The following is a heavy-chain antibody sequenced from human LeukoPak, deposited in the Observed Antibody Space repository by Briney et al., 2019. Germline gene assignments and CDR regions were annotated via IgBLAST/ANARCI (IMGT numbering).Heavy chain of an antibody. V-gene: IGHV4-39*07. CDR1: GGSISSNKYY. D-gene: IGHD6-6*01. CDR2: INHSGST. Sequence: SETLSLTCTVSGGSISSNKYYWGWIRQPPGKGLEWIGEINHSGSTNYNPSLKSRVTISVDTSKNQFSLKLSSVTAADTAVYYCARGPLAARWRGVGGDTLAKYYFDYWGQGTLVTVSS. CDR3: ARGPLAARWRGVGGDTLAKYYFDY. J-gene: IGHJ4*02.